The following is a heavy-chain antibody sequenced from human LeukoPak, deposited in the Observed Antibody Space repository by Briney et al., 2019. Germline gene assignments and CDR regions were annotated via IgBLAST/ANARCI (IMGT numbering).Heavy chain of an antibody. CDR2: IIPIFCTA. V-gene: IGHV1-69*05. D-gene: IGHD6-13*01. CDR3: ARVGQQLVPYYNWFDP. Sequence: AVKDSCKASLGTFTSYAISRVRQAPGQGLEWMGGIIPIFCTANYAQKFQGRVTITTDESTSTAYMELSSLRSEDTAGYYCARVGQQLVPYYNWFDPWGQGTLVTVSS. CDR1: LGTFTSYA. J-gene: IGHJ5*02.